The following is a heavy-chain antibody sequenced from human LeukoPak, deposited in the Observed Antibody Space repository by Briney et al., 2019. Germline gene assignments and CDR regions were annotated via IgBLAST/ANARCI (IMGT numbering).Heavy chain of an antibody. J-gene: IGHJ4*02. CDR2: INHSGST. V-gene: IGHV4-34*01. Sequence: PSETLSLTCAVYGGSFSGYYWSWIRQPPGKGLEWIGEINHSGSTNYNPSLKSRVTISVDTSKNQFSLKLSSVTAADTAVYYCARDNYYDSSGYPWYWGQGTLVTVSS. D-gene: IGHD3-22*01. CDR1: GGSFSGYY. CDR3: ARDNYYDSSGYPWY.